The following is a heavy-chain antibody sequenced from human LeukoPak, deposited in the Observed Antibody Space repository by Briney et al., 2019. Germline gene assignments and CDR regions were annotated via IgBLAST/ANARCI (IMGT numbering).Heavy chain of an antibody. D-gene: IGHD2-2*01. J-gene: IGHJ4*02. CDR2: INSRSSYV. V-gene: IGHV3-21*04. Sequence: PGGSLRLSCAASGFTFSSYSMNWVRQAPGKGLEWVSSINSRSSYVYYADSVKGRFTISRDNSKNTLYLQMNSLRAEDTAVYYCAKLYEDIVVVPAAPFDYWGQGTLVTVSS. CDR3: AKLYEDIVVVPAAPFDY. CDR1: GFTFSSYS.